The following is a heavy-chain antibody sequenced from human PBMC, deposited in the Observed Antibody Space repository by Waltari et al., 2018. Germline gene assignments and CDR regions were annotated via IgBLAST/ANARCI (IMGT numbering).Heavy chain of an antibody. D-gene: IGHD1-7*01. CDR3: AKDIRYNWNYGFDP. V-gene: IGHV3-9*01. Sequence: EVQLVESGGGLVQPGRSLRLSCAASGFTFDDYALHWFRQAPGKGLEWVSGISWNSGSIGYADSVKGRFTISRDNAKNSLYLQMNSLRAEDTALYYCAKDIRYNWNYGFDPWGQGTLVTVSS. CDR1: GFTFDDYA. CDR2: ISWNSGSI. J-gene: IGHJ5*02.